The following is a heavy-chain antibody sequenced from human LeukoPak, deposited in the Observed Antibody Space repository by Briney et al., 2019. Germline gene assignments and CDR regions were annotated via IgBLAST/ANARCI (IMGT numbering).Heavy chain of an antibody. J-gene: IGHJ3*02. CDR3: ARGDDYGDPLSAFDI. CDR1: GYTFTSYY. D-gene: IGHD4-17*01. CDR2: INPSGGST. Sequence: ASVKVSCKASGYTFTSYYMHWARQAPGQGLEWMGIINPSGGSTSYAQKFQGRVTMTRDMSTSTVYMELSSLRSEDTAVYYCARGDDYGDPLSAFDIWGQGTMVTVSS. V-gene: IGHV1-46*01.